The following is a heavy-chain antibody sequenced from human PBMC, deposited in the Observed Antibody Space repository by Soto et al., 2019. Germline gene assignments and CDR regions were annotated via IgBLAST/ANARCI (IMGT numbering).Heavy chain of an antibody. V-gene: IGHV3-15*01. CDR1: GFTFSNAW. CDR2: IKSKTDGGTT. Sequence: PGGSLRLSCAASGFTFSNAWMSWVRQAPGKGLEWVGRIKSKTDGGTTDYAAPVKGRFAISRDDSKNTLYLQMNSLKTEDTAVYYCTTDHITIFGVVIIQDYWGQGTLVTVSS. J-gene: IGHJ4*02. CDR3: TTDHITIFGVVIIQDY. D-gene: IGHD3-3*01.